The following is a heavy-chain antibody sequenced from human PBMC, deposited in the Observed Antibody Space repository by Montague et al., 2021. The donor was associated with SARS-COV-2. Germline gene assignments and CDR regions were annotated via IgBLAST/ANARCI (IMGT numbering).Heavy chain of an antibody. Sequence: SETLSLTCAVSGDSISSSNWWSWVRQPPGKGLEWIGEIYHGGSTNYNPSLKSRVTMSIDESRNQFSVSLSSLTAADTAVYYCARLDGLGYWGQGTLVAVSS. D-gene: IGHD3/OR15-3a*01. CDR2: IYHGGST. V-gene: IGHV4-4*02. J-gene: IGHJ4*02. CDR3: ARLDGLGY. CDR1: GDSISSSNW.